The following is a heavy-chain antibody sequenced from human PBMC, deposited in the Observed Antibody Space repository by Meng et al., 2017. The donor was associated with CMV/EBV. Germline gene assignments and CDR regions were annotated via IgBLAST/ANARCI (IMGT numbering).Heavy chain of an antibody. J-gene: IGHJ5*02. CDR3: ARGGKLDYDSSGTRSYWFDP. Sequence: GESLKISCAASGFTFSSYSMNWVRQAPGKGLEWVSSISSSSSYIYYADSVKGRFTISRDNAKNSLYLQMNRLRAEDTAVYYCARGGKLDYDSSGTRSYWFDPWGQGTLVTVSS. CDR2: ISSSSSYI. D-gene: IGHD3-22*01. CDR1: GFTFSSYS. V-gene: IGHV3-21*01.